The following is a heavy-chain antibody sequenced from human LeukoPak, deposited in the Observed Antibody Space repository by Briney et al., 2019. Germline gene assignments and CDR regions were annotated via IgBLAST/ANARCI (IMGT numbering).Heavy chain of an antibody. J-gene: IGHJ5*02. Sequence: SETLSLTCIVSGYSISSNYYWAWIRRPPGKGLEWIGSIYHSGGTYYDPSLNPRVTISIDTSKNQFSLKLSSVTAADTAVYYCARDYCSSTSCYLSYWFDPWGQGTLVTVSS. CDR1: GYSISSNYY. CDR3: ARDYCSSTSCYLSYWFDP. D-gene: IGHD2-2*01. CDR2: IYHSGGT. V-gene: IGHV4-38-2*02.